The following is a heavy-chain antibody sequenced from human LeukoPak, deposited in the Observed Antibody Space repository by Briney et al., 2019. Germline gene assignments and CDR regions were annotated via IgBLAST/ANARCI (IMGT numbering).Heavy chain of an antibody. CDR3: ARGPPYGSRSDYFDY. J-gene: IGHJ4*02. V-gene: IGHV3-11*04. D-gene: IGHD3-10*01. Sequence: PGESLRLSCAASGFTFSHFFMNWIRQAPGKGPECVSYIGSGGSPIYYADSVKGRFTISRDDAKNSLYLQMSSLRVEDTAVYYCARGPPYGSRSDYFDYWGQGTLVTVSA. CDR1: GFTFSHFF. CDR2: IGSGGSPI.